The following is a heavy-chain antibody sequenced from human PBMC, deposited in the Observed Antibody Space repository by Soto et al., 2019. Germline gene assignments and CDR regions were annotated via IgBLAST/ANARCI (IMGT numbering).Heavy chain of an antibody. Sequence: QVQLQESGPGLVKPSQTLSLTCTVSGGSISSGGYYWSWIRQHPGKGLEWIGCIYYSGSTYYNPSLKSRVTISVYTSKNQFSLKLSSVTAADTAVYYCAREGGVVPHIGEYYFDYWGQGTLVTVSS. V-gene: IGHV4-31*03. CDR2: IYYSGST. CDR3: AREGGVVPHIGEYYFDY. D-gene: IGHD3-10*01. CDR1: GGSISSGGYY. J-gene: IGHJ4*02.